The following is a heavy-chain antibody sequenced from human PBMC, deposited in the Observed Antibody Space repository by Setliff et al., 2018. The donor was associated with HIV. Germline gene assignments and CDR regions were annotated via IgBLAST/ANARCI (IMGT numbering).Heavy chain of an antibody. V-gene: IGHV1-18*04. CDR2: ISAYNGNT. J-gene: IGHJ3*02. Sequence: ASVKVSCKASEYTFTDYFIHWVRQAPGQGLEWIGWISAYNGNTKYAQKFQGRVTMTTDTSTSTASMELRSLRSDDAAVYYCARGIFGVADDAFEIWGQGTMVTVSS. CDR3: ARGIFGVADDAFEI. CDR1: EYTFTDYF. D-gene: IGHD3-3*01.